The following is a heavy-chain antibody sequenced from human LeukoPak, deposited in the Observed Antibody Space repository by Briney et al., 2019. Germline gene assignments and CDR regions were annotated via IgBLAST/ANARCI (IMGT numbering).Heavy chain of an antibody. V-gene: IGHV3-48*01. J-gene: IGHJ4*02. Sequence: GGSLRLSCAASGFTFSSHSMNWVRQAPGKGLEWVSYISSSSSTIYYADSVKGRFTISRDNAKNSLYLQMNSLRAEDTAVYYCAKFKGHYGDSEYYFDYWGQGTLVTVSS. CDR2: ISSSSSTI. CDR3: AKFKGHYGDSEYYFDY. D-gene: IGHD3-10*01. CDR1: GFTFSSHS.